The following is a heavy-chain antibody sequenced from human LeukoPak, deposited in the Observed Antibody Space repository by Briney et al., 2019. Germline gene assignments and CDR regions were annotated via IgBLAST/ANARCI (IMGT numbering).Heavy chain of an antibody. J-gene: IGHJ4*02. Sequence: GGSLRLSCAVSGVYWMSWVRQAPGKGLEWVANINQDGSVIYYVDSVKGRFTISRDNAKNSLYLQMNGLRAEDTGVYYCATSSGAPGNMWGQGTLVTVSS. D-gene: IGHD2-8*02. V-gene: IGHV3-7*01. CDR1: GVYW. CDR2: INQDGSVI. CDR3: ATSSGAPGNM.